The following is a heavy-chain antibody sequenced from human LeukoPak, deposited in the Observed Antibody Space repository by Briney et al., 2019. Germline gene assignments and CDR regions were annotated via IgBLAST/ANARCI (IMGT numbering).Heavy chain of an antibody. CDR2: ISNSSSYI. CDR3: TRDPSYYYDSSGDYFYYFDY. Sequence: GGSLRLSCAPSGFTFSSYSMNWVRQAPGKGLEWVSSISNSSSYIYSADSVKGRFTISRDNAKNSLYLQMNSLRVEDTAVYYCTRDPSYYYDSSGDYFYYFDYWGQGTLVTVSS. V-gene: IGHV3-21*01. CDR1: GFTFSSYS. D-gene: IGHD3-22*01. J-gene: IGHJ4*02.